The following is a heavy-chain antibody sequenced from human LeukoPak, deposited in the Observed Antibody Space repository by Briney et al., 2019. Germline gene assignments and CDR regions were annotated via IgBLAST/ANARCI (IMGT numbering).Heavy chain of an antibody. CDR2: ISSSSSTI. Sequence: PGGSLRLSCAASGFTFSSYSMNWVRQAPGKGLEWVSYISSSSSTIYYADSVKGRFTISRDNAKNSLYLQMNSLRAEDTAVYYCAKEEGMATIYPHYWGQGTLVTVSS. V-gene: IGHV3-48*01. CDR3: AKEEGMATIYPHY. D-gene: IGHD5-24*01. CDR1: GFTFSSYS. J-gene: IGHJ4*02.